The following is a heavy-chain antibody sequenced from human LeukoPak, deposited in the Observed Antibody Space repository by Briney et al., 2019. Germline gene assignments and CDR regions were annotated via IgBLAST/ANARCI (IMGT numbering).Heavy chain of an antibody. Sequence: GGSLRLSCAASGFTVSSNYMSWVRQAPGKGLEWVSVIYSGGSTYYADSVKGRFTISRDNSKNTLYLKMNSLRAEDTAVYYCARGSHYYDSSGYYYPLRTIWFDPWGQGTLVTVSS. D-gene: IGHD3-22*01. J-gene: IGHJ5*02. CDR2: IYSGGST. V-gene: IGHV3-66*01. CDR1: GFTVSSNY. CDR3: ARGSHYYDSSGYYYPLRTIWFDP.